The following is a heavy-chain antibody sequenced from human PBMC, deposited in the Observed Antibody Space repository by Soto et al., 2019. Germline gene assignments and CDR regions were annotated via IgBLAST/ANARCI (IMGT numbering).Heavy chain of an antibody. CDR1: GFTVSSNY. J-gene: IGHJ4*01. CDR2: DYSGSRT. V-gene: IGHV3-53*02. Sequence: EVQLVETGGGLIQPGGSLRLSCAASGFTVSSNYMSWVRQAPGKGLEWVSYIDYSGSRTDYADSVKGRFTISRDNAKNSLYLQMYSLRAEDTAIYYCVRDRTLLVPTSIDYWGHGTLVTVSS. CDR3: VRDRTLLVPTSIDY. D-gene: IGHD3-3*01.